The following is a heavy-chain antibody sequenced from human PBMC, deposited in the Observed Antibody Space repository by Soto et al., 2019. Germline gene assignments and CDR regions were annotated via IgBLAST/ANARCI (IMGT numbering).Heavy chain of an antibody. V-gene: IGHV1-46*03. CDR2: INPSGGRT. D-gene: IGHD1-26*01. J-gene: IGHJ6*03. CDR1: GYTFTSYY. Sequence: ASVKVSCKASGYTFTSYYMHWVRQAPGQGLEWMGIINPSGGRTSYAQKFQGRVTMTRDTSTSTVYMELSSLRSEDTAVYYCARGADREKKKSNMDVWGKGTTVTVSS. CDR3: ARGADREKKKSNMDV.